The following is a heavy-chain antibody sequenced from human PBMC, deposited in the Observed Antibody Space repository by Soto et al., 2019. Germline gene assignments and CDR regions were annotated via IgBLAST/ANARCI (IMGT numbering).Heavy chain of an antibody. V-gene: IGHV1-8*01. CDR1: GYTFTSND. CDR3: ARGAAFDI. Sequence: QVQLVQSGAEVKKPGASVKVSCKASGYTFTSNDINWVRQATGQGLEWMGWMNPKSGNTGNAKKFQGRVNMTRKTSISTAYMDLSSLRSEDTAVYYYARGAAFDIWGQGTMVTVSS. J-gene: IGHJ3*02. CDR2: MNPKSGNT.